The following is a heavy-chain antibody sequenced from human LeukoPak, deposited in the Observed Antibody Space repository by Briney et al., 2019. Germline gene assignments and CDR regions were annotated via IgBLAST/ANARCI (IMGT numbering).Heavy chain of an antibody. Sequence: SETLSLTCTVSGGSISSSHYYWGWIRQPPGKGLDWIGSIYYSGSTYYNPSLKSRVTISVDTSKNQFSLKLSSVTAADTAVYYCARGRTTATPWGQGTLVTVSS. CDR1: GGSISSSHYY. V-gene: IGHV4-39*07. J-gene: IGHJ5*02. CDR3: ARGRTTATP. D-gene: IGHD4-11*01. CDR2: IYYSGST.